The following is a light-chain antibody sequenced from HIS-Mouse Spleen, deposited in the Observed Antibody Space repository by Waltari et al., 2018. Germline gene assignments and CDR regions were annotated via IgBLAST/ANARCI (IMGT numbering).Light chain of an antibody. CDR3: AAWDDSLSGPV. CDR1: SANIGSNH. CDR2: RNN. J-gene: IGLJ3*02. V-gene: IGLV1-47*01. Sequence: QSVLTQPPSASGTPGQRVTISCSGSSANIGSNHLYWYQQLPGTAPKPLIYRNNQRPSGVPDRFSGSKSGTSASLAISGLRSEDEADYYCAAWDDSLSGPVFGGGTKLTVL.